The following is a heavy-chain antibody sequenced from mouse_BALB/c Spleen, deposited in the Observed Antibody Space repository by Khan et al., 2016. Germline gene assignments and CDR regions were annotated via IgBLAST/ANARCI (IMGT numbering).Heavy chain of an antibody. J-gene: IGHJ2*01. CDR3: ARGDY. CDR2: INPHTGYT. V-gene: IGHV1-7*01. Sequence: QVRLQQSGTELAKPGASVKMSCKASGYTFTSYWMHWVKQRPGQGLEWIGYINPHTGYTDYNQNFKDKATLTADKSSSTAYMQLSSLTSEDSAVYYCARGDYWGQGTTLTVSS. CDR1: GYTFTSYW.